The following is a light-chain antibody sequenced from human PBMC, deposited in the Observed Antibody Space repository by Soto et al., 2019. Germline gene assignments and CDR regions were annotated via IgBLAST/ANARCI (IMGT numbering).Light chain of an antibody. Sequence: QSVLTQPASVSGSPGQSITISCTGTSNDIGNSNLVSWYQQHPDRAPKLLIYEDTKRPSGISDRFSGSKSGNTASLTISGRRDEDGAIYHCSSYAGFYIFGAGTQLTVL. CDR1: SNDIGNSNL. J-gene: IGLJ2*01. CDR2: EDT. CDR3: SSYAGFYI. V-gene: IGLV2-23*01.